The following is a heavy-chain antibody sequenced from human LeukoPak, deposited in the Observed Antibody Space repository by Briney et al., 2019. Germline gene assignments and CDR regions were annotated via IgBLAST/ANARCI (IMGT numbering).Heavy chain of an antibody. Sequence: SVKVSCKASGGTFSSYAISWVRQAPGQGLDWMGGIIPIFGTANYAQKFQGRVTITADESTSTAYMELSSLRSEDTAVYYCASRLPSPGEGKYYYGTDVWGKGTTVTVSS. J-gene: IGHJ6*04. CDR1: GGTFSSYA. CDR3: ASRLPSPGEGKYYYGTDV. D-gene: IGHD3-10*01. CDR2: IIPIFGTA. V-gene: IGHV1-69*01.